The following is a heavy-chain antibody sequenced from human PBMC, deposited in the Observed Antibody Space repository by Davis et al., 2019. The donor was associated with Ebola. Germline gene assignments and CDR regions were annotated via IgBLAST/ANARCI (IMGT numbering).Heavy chain of an antibody. Sequence: GGSLRLSCRVSGFTFGDYAINWVRQAPGKGLEWVSAISGSGGSTYYADSVKGRFTISRDNSKNTLYLQMNSLRAEDTAVYYCAKDYDFWSNHMDVWGQGTTVTVSS. V-gene: IGHV3-23*01. CDR1: GFTFGDYA. J-gene: IGHJ6*02. D-gene: IGHD3-3*01. CDR2: ISGSGGST. CDR3: AKDYDFWSNHMDV.